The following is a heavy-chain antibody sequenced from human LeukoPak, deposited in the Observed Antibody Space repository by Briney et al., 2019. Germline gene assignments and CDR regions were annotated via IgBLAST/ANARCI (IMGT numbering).Heavy chain of an antibody. V-gene: IGHV3-30-3*01. CDR2: ISYDGSNK. Sequence: GRSLRLSCAASGFTFSSYAMHWVRQAPGKGLEWVAVISYDGSNKYYADSVKGRFTISRDNSKNTLYLQMNSLRAEDTAVYYCARVTSVTGATFDYWGQGTLVTVSS. J-gene: IGHJ4*02. CDR3: ARVTSVTGATFDY. D-gene: IGHD1-7*01. CDR1: GFTFSSYA.